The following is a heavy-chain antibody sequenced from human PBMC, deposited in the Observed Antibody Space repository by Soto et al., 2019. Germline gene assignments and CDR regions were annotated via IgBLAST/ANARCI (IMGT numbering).Heavy chain of an antibody. Sequence: VKLARKASGYTMTIDGIGWVRMTPGQGLEWMGWISAYNGNTNYAQKLQGRVTMTTDTSTSTAYMELRSLRSDDTAVSYCARSPGPRWYFDYWCQTTLVTV. V-gene: IGHV1-18*01. D-gene: IGHD2-15*01. CDR1: GYTMTIDG. CDR2: ISAYNGNT. CDR3: ARSPGPRWYFDY. J-gene: IGHJ4*02.